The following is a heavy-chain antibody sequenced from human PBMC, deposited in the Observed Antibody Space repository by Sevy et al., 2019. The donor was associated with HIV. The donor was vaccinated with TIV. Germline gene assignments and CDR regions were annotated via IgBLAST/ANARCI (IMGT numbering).Heavy chain of an antibody. V-gene: IGHV3-23*01. CDR2: LAFGGGEI. Sequence: GGSLRLSCAASGFTFSKYSMSWVRQPPGKGLEWVSTLAFGGGEINYADSVKGPFTSSRDNSKSSVYLQMNNLRPEDTAVYYCAREGCTKPHDYWGQGTLVTVSS. CDR3: AREGCTKPHDY. D-gene: IGHD2-8*01. CDR1: GFTFSKYS. J-gene: IGHJ4*02.